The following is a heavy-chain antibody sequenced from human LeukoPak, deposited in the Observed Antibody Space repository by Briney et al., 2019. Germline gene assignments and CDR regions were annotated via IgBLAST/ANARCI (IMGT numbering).Heavy chain of an antibody. J-gene: IGHJ5*02. CDR2: IYYSGST. CDR1: GGSISSYY. V-gene: IGHV4-59*08. CDR3: ARLQQLAYNWFDH. Sequence: PSETLSLTCTVSGGSISSYYWSWLRQPPGEGLEWIGYIYYSGSTSYNPSLKSRVTISADTSKNQFSLKLSSVTAADTAVYYCARLQQLAYNWFDHWGQGTLVTVSS. D-gene: IGHD6-13*01.